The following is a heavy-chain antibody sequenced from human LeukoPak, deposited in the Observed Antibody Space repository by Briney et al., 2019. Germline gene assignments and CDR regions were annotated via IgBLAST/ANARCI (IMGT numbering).Heavy chain of an antibody. CDR2: ISGSGGST. Sequence: GGSLRLSCAASGFTFSSYAMSWVRQAPGKGLEWVSAISGSGGSTYYADSVKGRFTISRDNSKNTLYLQMNSLRAEDTAVYYCARESGSSSSWYLYYYYYMDVWGKGTTVTISS. D-gene: IGHD6-13*01. V-gene: IGHV3-23*01. CDR1: GFTFSSYA. CDR3: ARESGSSSSWYLYYYYYMDV. J-gene: IGHJ6*03.